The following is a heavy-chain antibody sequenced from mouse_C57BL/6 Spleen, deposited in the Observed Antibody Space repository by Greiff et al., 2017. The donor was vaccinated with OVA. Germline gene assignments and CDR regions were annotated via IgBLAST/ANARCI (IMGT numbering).Heavy chain of an antibody. CDR1: GFNIKDDY. Sequence: EVHLVESGAELVRPGASVKLSCTASGFNIKDDYMHWVKQRPEQGLEWIGWIDPENGDTEYASKFQGKATITAVTSSNTAYLQLSSLTSEDTAVYYCTTSYYYGSRYFDVWGTGTTVTVSS. V-gene: IGHV14-4*01. J-gene: IGHJ1*03. CDR2: IDPENGDT. CDR3: TTSYYYGSRYFDV. D-gene: IGHD1-1*01.